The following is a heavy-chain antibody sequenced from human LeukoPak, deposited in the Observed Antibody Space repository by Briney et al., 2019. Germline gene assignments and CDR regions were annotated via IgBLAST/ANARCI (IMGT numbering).Heavy chain of an antibody. V-gene: IGHV1-2*06. CDR2: INPNSGGT. Sequence: ASVKVSCKASRYTFNGYYMHWVPQAPGQGLEWMGRINPNSGGTNYAQKFQGRVTMTRDTSISTAYMELSRLRSDDTAVYYCARVRVVVARNAFDIWGQGTMVTVSA. D-gene: IGHD2-15*01. J-gene: IGHJ3*02. CDR1: RYTFNGYY. CDR3: ARVRVVVARNAFDI.